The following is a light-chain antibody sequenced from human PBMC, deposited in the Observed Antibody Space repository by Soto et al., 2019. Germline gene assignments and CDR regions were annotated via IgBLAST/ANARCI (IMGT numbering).Light chain of an antibody. Sequence: DIQITQSPSSVSAPVGDSVTITCRASHSITTWLAWYQQRPWKAPKLLIYDVSSLQSGVPSRFSGSGSGTEFTLTISSLQPDDFATYYCQHYKMYPPWTFGQGTKVDIK. CDR2: DVS. CDR3: QHYKMYPPWT. V-gene: IGKV1-5*01. CDR1: HSITTW. J-gene: IGKJ1*01.